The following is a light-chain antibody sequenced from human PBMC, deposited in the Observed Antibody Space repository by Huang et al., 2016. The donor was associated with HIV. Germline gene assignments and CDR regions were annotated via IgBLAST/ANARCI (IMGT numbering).Light chain of an antibody. CDR1: QSLLHSNGYNY. CDR2: LGS. V-gene: IGKV2-28*01. Sequence: EIVMTQSPLSLPVTPGEPASISCRSSQSLLHSNGYNYLDWYLQKPGQSPQLLLYLGSNRASGDPERFSGRGSGTDFTLKSSRVEAEDVGIYYCMQALQTPVFGPGTRVDIK. J-gene: IGKJ3*01. CDR3: MQALQTPV.